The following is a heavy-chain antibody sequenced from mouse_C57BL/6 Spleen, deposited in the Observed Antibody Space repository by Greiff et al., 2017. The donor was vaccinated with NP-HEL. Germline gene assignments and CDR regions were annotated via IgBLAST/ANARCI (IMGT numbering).Heavy chain of an antibody. CDR3: ARDPPTYAMDY. J-gene: IGHJ4*01. Sequence: EVKLQESGPGLVKPSQSLSLTCSVTGYSITSGYYWNWIRQFPGNKLEWMGYISYDGSNNYNPSLKNRISITRDTSKNQFFLKLNSVTTEDTATYYCARDPPTYAMDYWGQGTSVTVSS. CDR2: ISYDGSN. CDR1: GYSITSGYY. V-gene: IGHV3-6*01.